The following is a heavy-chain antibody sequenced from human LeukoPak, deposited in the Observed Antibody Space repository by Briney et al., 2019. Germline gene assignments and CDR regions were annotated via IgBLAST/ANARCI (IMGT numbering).Heavy chain of an antibody. Sequence: GASVKVSCKASGYTFTGYYMHWVRQAPGQGLEWMGWINSNSGGTNYAQKFQGRVTMTRDTSISTAYMELSRLRSDDTAVYYCASLPNYDFWSGSFDYWGQGTLVTVSS. V-gene: IGHV1-2*02. CDR3: ASLPNYDFWSGSFDY. D-gene: IGHD3-3*01. CDR2: INSNSGGT. CDR1: GYTFTGYY. J-gene: IGHJ4*02.